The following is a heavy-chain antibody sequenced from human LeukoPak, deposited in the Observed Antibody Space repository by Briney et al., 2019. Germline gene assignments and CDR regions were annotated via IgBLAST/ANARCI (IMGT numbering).Heavy chain of an antibody. CDR2: IKSDGSST. CDR1: GFTFSNAW. D-gene: IGHD3-22*01. Sequence: SGGSLRLSCAASGFTFSNAWMSWVRKAPGKGLVWVSLIKSDGSSTSYADSVKGRFTISRDNAKNTLYLQMNSLRAEDTAVYYCARDRGYAFDIWGQGTMVTVSS. J-gene: IGHJ3*02. V-gene: IGHV3-74*01. CDR3: ARDRGYAFDI.